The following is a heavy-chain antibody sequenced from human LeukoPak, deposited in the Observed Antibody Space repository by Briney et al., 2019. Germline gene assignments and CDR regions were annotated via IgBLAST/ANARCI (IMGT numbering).Heavy chain of an antibody. J-gene: IGHJ6*03. CDR2: ISGSGGST. Sequence: GGSLRLSCAASGFTFSSYGMSWVRQAPGKGLEWVSAISGSGGSTYYADSVKGRFTISRDNSKNTLYLQMNSLRAEDTAVYYCARTTEAHSWRTRYYDYYMDVWGKGTTVTVSS. CDR1: GFTFSSYG. V-gene: IGHV3-23*01. D-gene: IGHD1-1*01. CDR3: ARTTEAHSWRTRYYDYYMDV.